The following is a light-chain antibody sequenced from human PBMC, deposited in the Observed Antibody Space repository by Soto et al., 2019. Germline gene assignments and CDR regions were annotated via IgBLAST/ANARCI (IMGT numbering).Light chain of an antibody. CDR3: QAWDSSTHVV. J-gene: IGLJ2*01. V-gene: IGLV3-1*01. CDR2: QDS. CDR1: KLGDKY. Sequence: SYELTQPPSVSVSPGQTASLTCSGDKLGDKYACWYQQKPGQSPVLVIYQDSKRPSGIPERFSGSNSGNTATLTISGTQAMDEADYYCQAWDSSTHVVFVGGTQLTVL.